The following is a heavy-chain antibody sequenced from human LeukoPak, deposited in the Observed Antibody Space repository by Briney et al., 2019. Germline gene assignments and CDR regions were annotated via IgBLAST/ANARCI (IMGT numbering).Heavy chain of an antibody. CDR3: ARVSWFGATGAWFDP. CDR2: IYTSGST. Sequence: SETLSLTCTVSGGSISSYYWSWIRQPAGKGLEWIGRIYTSGSTNYNPSLKSRVTMSVDTSKSQFSLKLSSVTAADTAVYYCARVSWFGATGAWFDPWGQGTLVTVSS. V-gene: IGHV4-4*07. J-gene: IGHJ5*02. D-gene: IGHD3-10*01. CDR1: GGSISSYY.